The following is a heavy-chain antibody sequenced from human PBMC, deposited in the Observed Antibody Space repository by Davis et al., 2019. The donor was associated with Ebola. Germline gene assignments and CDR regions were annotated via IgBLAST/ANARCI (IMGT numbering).Heavy chain of an antibody. CDR2: IYYSGTT. CDR1: GGSITSYY. CDR3: ARVSRTPDYGDYKLDP. J-gene: IGHJ5*02. D-gene: IGHD4-17*01. V-gene: IGHV4-59*08. Sequence: SETLSLTCSVTGGSITSYYWSWIRQPPGKGLEWIGYIYYSGTTYYNPSLKSRLSISVDMSKNQFSLRLTSVTAADTAVYYCARVSRTPDYGDYKLDPWGQGTLVTVSS.